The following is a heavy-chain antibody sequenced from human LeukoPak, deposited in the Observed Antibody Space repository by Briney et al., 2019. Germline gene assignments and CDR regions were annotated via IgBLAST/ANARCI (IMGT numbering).Heavy chain of an antibody. D-gene: IGHD3-10*01. CDR1: GGTFSSYA. CDR2: ILPIFGTA. CDR3: ARGPNYYGSGSYGYNWFDP. V-gene: IGHV1-69*01. J-gene: IGHJ5*02. Sequence: GSSVKVSCKASGGTFSSYAISWVRQAPGHGLEWMGGILPIFGTANYAQKFQGRVTITADESTSTAYMELSSLRSEDTAVYYCARGPNYYGSGSYGYNWFDPWGQGTLVTVSS.